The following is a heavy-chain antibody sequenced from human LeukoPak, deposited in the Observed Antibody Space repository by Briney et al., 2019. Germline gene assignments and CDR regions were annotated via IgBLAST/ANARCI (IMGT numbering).Heavy chain of an antibody. Sequence: GESLRLSCAASGFTFSSYDMHWVRQAPGKGLEWVSYISSSGSTTHYADSVKGRFTISRDNAKNSLYLQMNSLRAEDTAVYYCARGRRPDAFDIWGQGTRVTVSS. J-gene: IGHJ3*02. CDR1: GFTFSSYD. CDR3: ARGRRPDAFDI. CDR2: ISSSGSTT. V-gene: IGHV3-48*03.